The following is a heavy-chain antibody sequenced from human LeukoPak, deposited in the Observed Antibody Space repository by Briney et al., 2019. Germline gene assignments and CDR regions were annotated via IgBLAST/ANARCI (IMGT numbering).Heavy chain of an antibody. V-gene: IGHV3-30*02. J-gene: IGHJ4*02. Sequence: GGSLRLSCAASGFTFSSYGMHWVRQAPGKGLEWVAFIRYDGSNKYYADSVKGRFTISRDNSKNTLYLQMNSLRAEDTAVYYCAKLSLDSGSYYVGFDYWGQGTLVTVSS. CDR3: AKLSLDSGSYYVGFDY. CDR2: IRYDGSNK. D-gene: IGHD1-26*01. CDR1: GFTFSSYG.